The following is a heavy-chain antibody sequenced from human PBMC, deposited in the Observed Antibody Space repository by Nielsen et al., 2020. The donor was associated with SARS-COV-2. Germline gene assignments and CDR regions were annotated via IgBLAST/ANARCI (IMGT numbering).Heavy chain of an antibody. CDR1: GFTFSNAW. D-gene: IGHD4-17*01. CDR3: AREIYGDHEGGAFDI. CDR2: IKSKTDGGTT. V-gene: IGHV3-15*01. Sequence: GESLKISCSASGFTFSNAWMSWVRQAPGKGLEWVGRIKSKTDGGTTDYAAPVKGRFTISRDNSKNTLYLQMNSLRAEDTAVYYCAREIYGDHEGGAFDIWGQGTMVTVSS. J-gene: IGHJ3*02.